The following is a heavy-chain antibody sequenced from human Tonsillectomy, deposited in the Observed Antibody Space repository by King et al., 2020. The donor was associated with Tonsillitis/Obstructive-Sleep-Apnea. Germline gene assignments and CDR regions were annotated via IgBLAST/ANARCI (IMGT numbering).Heavy chain of an antibody. CDR2: ISYDGSNK. CDR3: AKDWVTYFDY. J-gene: IGHJ4*02. CDR1: GFTFSIYG. Sequence: HVQLVESGGGVVQPGRSLRLSCAASGFTFSIYGMHWVRQAPGKGLEWVAVISYDGSNKYYADSVKGRFHISRDNYKNTLYLKMNSLRAEDTGVYYCAKDWVTYFDYWGQGTLVTVSS. V-gene: IGHV3-30*18. D-gene: IGHD2-21*02.